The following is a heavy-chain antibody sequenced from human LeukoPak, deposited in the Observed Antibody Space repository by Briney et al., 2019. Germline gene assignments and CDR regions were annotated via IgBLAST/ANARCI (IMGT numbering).Heavy chain of an antibody. CDR2: ISGSVCSP. CDR1: GFTFSSYA. CDR3: AKDHGDIVVVPAAGPFDY. Sequence: GGSLRLSCAASGFTFSSYAMSWVRQAPGKGLEWVSAISGSVCSPYYAHSVKRRFTISRDNSNNTLYLQMNTLRAEDTAVYYCAKDHGDIVVVPAAGPFDYWGQGTLVTVSS. D-gene: IGHD2-2*01. V-gene: IGHV3-23*01. J-gene: IGHJ4*02.